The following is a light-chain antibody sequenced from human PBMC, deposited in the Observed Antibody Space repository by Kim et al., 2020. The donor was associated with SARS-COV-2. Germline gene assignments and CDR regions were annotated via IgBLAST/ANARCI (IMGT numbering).Light chain of an antibody. CDR2: QAS. J-gene: IGKJ2*01. CDR3: QHYIRFPYT. Sequence: DIQMTQCPSTLSASVGDRVTITCRASQIIDTFLAWYQQKPGKAPNLLIYQASNLQIGVPSRFSGSGSGAEFTLTISSLQPDDFATYYCQHYIRFPYTFGQGTKLEI. CDR1: QIIDTF. V-gene: IGKV1-5*03.